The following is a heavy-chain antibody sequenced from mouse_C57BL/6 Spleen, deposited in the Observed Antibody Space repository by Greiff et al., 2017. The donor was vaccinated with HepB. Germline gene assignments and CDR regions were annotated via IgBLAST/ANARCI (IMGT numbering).Heavy chain of an antibody. CDR2: INPKNGGS. D-gene: IGHD1-1*01. Sequence: VQLQQSGPELVKPGASVKISCKASGYTFTDYSMNWVKQSPGKGLEWIGDINPKNGGSSYNQKFKGKATLTVDKSSSTAYMELRSLTSEDSAVYYCARAGKGLGPVCGSTPGLAYWGQGTLVTVSA. V-gene: IGHV1-26*01. CDR3: ARAGKGLGPVCGSTPGLAY. J-gene: IGHJ3*01. CDR1: GYTFTDYS.